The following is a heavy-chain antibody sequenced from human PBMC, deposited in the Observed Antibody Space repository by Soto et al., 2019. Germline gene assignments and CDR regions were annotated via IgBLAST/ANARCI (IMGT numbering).Heavy chain of an antibody. CDR1: GGTFSSYT. D-gene: IGHD6-19*01. J-gene: IGHJ3*02. Sequence: QVQLVQSGAEVQKPGSSVKVSCKASGGTFSSYTISWVRQAPGQGLEWMGRIIPILGIANYAQKFQGRVTITADKSTSTAYMELSSLRSEDTAVYYCARLSAQQWLVPPDAFDIWGQGTMVTVSS. V-gene: IGHV1-69*02. CDR2: IIPILGIA. CDR3: ARLSAQQWLVPPDAFDI.